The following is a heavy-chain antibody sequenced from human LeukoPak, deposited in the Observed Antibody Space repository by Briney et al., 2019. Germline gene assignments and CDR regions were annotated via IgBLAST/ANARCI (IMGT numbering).Heavy chain of an antibody. D-gene: IGHD1-14*01. V-gene: IGHV4-39*01. CDR1: GGSISSSPCY. CDR2: ICSSGST. CDR3: ARQGGYVSPATH. J-gene: IGHJ4*02. Sequence: SETLSLTCTVSGGSISSSPCYWGWIRQPPGRELEWIGTICSSGSTYYNPSLSSRVTISVDTSKNQFSLKLSSVTAADTAVYYCARQGGYVSPATHWGQGALVTVSS.